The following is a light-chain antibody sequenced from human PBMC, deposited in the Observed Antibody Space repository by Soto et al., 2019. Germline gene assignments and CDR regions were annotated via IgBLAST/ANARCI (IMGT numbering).Light chain of an antibody. V-gene: IGLV2-8*01. CDR2: EVG. CDR3: SSYAGSNNYV. CDR1: SSDVGAYNY. J-gene: IGLJ1*01. Sequence: QSALTQPASVSGSPGQSITISCAGTSSDVGAYNYVSWYQQHPGKAPKLVIYEVGDRPSGVPDRFSGSKSGNTASLTVSGLQAEDEADYYCSSYAGSNNYVFGTGTKLTVL.